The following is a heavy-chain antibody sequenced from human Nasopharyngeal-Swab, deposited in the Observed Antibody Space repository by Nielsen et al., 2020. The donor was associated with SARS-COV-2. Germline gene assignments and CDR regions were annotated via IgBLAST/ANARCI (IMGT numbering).Heavy chain of an antibody. CDR1: GGSMSDYS. Sequence: SETLSLTCAVFGGSMSDYSWSWIRQPPGKGLEWIGEINHSGSTNYIPSLKSRVTISVDTSKNQFSLKVTSVTAADTAVYYCARGISGVVPAPILGVGPYYHYYSMDVWGKGTTVTVSS. V-gene: IGHV4-34*01. D-gene: IGHD2-2*01. J-gene: IGHJ6*03. CDR2: INHSGST. CDR3: ARGISGVVPAPILGVGPYYHYYSMDV.